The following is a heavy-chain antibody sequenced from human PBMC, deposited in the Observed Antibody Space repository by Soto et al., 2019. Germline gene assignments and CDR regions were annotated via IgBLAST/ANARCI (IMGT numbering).Heavy chain of an antibody. CDR3: ARVLRGVPAAEIRYYYYYYMDV. J-gene: IGHJ6*03. D-gene: IGHD2-2*01. V-gene: IGHV4-34*01. Sequence: QVQLQQWGAGLLKPSETLSLTCAVYGGSFSGYYLSWIRQPPGKGLEWMGEINHSGSTNYNPSLKRRVTISVDTPKNQFTLKLRSVTAADTAVYYCARVLRGVPAAEIRYYYYYYMDVWGKVTTVTVSS. CDR2: INHSGST. CDR1: GGSFSGYY.